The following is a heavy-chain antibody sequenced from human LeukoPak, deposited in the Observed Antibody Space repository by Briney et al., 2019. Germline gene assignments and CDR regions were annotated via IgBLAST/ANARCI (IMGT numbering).Heavy chain of an antibody. CDR2: IYSSVST. CDR3: ARQRCSGNTCYRVDQLYYMDV. CDR1: GDSINDHY. V-gene: IGHV4-4*09. D-gene: IGHD2-15*01. J-gene: IGHJ4*02. Sequence: PSETLSLTCTVSGDSINDHYWSWIRQPPGEGLEWIGYIYSSVSTNYNPSLKSRVTISIDTSKSQFSLKLTSVTAADTGVYYCARQRCSGNTCYRVDQLYYMDVWGQGTLVTVSS.